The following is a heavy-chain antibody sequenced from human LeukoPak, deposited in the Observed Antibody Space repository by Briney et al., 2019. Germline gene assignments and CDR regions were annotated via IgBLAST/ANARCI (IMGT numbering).Heavy chain of an antibody. CDR3: ARSLYANNWFDP. CDR2: IIPIFGTA. CDR1: GGTFSSYA. D-gene: IGHD5/OR15-5a*01. V-gene: IGHV1-69*13. Sequence: ASVKVSCKASGGTFSSYAISWVRQAPGQGLEWMGGIIPIFGTANYAQKFQGRVTITADESTSTAYMELSSLRSEDTAVYYCARSLYANNWFDPWGQGTLVTVSS. J-gene: IGHJ5*02.